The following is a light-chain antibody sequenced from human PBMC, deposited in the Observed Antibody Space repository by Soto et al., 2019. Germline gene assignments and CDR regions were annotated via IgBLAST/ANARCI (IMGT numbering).Light chain of an antibody. CDR3: QQYYSTPYS. J-gene: IGKJ2*01. Sequence: DFVMTQSPDSLAVSLGERATINCKSSQSLLYSSNNKNYLAWYQQKPGQPPELLLYWASTRQSGVPDRFSGSGSGTDFTLTISSLQAEDVAVYYCQQYYSTPYSLGQGTKLEIK. V-gene: IGKV4-1*01. CDR1: QSLLYSSNNKNY. CDR2: WAS.